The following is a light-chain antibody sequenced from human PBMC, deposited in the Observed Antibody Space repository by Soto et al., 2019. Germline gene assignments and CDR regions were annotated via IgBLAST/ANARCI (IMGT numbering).Light chain of an antibody. CDR1: QSISSW. J-gene: IGKJ1*01. V-gene: IGKV1-5*03. Sequence: DIQMTQSPSTLSASVGDRVTITCRASQSISSWLAWYQQKPGKAPNLLIYKASSLESVVPSRFSGSGSGTEFTLTISSLQPDGFATYYCQQYNSYPWTFGQGTKVEIK. CDR2: KAS. CDR3: QQYNSYPWT.